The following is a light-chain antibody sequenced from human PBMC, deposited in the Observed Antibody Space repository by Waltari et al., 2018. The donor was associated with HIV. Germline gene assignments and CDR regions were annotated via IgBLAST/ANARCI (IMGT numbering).Light chain of an antibody. CDR1: SSDVGGYNY. J-gene: IGLJ2*01. Sequence: QSALTQPRSVSGSPGQSVTISCTGTSSDVGGYNYVSWYQHHPNKGPKLLIYDVNKRPSGVPDRFSGSKSDNTASLTISGLQAEDEADYYCCSYADTYFVLFGGRTKLTVL. CDR2: DVN. V-gene: IGLV2-11*01. CDR3: CSYADTYFVL.